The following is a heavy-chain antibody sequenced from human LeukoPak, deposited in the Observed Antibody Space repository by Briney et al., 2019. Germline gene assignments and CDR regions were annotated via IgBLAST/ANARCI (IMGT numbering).Heavy chain of an antibody. D-gene: IGHD3-10*01. V-gene: IGHV3-30-3*01. CDR3: TRDANYYGSGSYYGN. Sequence: GGSLRLSCAASGFTFSSYAMHWVRQAPGRGVEWVAIISYDGSNKYYADSVKGRFTISRDNSKNTLSLQMNSLRADDTAVYYCTRDANYYGSGSYYGNWGQGTLVTVSS. J-gene: IGHJ4*02. CDR1: GFTFSSYA. CDR2: ISYDGSNK.